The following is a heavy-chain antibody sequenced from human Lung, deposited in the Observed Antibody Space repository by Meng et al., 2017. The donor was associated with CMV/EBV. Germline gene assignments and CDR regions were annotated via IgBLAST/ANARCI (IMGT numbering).Heavy chain of an antibody. J-gene: IGHJ3*02. CDR1: GGSFSGYY. CDR3: ARGSVVVPAAIWVKRAFDI. D-gene: IGHD2-2*02. CDR2: INHSGST. Sequence: SETLSLXCAVYGGSFSGYYWSWIRQPPGKGLEWIGEINHSGSTNYNPSLKSRVTISVDTSKNQFSLKLSSVTAADTAVYYCARGSVVVPAAIWVKRAFDIWGQGXMVTVSS. V-gene: IGHV4-34*01.